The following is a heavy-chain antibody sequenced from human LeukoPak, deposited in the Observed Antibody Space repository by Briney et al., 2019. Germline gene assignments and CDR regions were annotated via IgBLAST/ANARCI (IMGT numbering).Heavy chain of an antibody. Sequence: WGSLRLSCAASGFTFRTYSMNWVRQAPGKGLEWVSSISSTSTYIYYADSMKGRFIISSDNARNSLYLEMNSLRAEDTAVYYCARETQPFIVVVVAASGRLATSLDPWGQGTLVTISS. CDR2: ISSTSTYI. J-gene: IGHJ5*02. D-gene: IGHD2-15*01. CDR1: GFTFRTYS. V-gene: IGHV3-21*04. CDR3: ARETQPFIVVVVAASGRLATSLDP.